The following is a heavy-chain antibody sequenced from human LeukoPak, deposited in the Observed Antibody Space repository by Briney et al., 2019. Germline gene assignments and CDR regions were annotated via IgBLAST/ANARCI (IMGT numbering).Heavy chain of an antibody. Sequence: PSQTLSLTCTVSGGSISTGGYYWSWIRQHPGKGLEWIGYIYYSGSTYYNPSLKSRVTMSLDTSKKQFSLKLSSVTAADTAMYYCARGGGSSSNFIDYWGQGTLVTVSS. D-gene: IGHD6-6*01. J-gene: IGHJ4*02. CDR2: IYYSGST. V-gene: IGHV4-31*03. CDR1: GGSISTGGYY. CDR3: ARGGGSSSNFIDY.